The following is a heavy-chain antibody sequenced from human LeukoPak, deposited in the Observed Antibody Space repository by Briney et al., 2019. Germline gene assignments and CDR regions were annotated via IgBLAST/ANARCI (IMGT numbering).Heavy chain of an antibody. CDR2: TSYDGSNK. D-gene: IGHD1-26*01. CDR1: GFTFSSYA. CDR3: AKGRVGANGYYYYGMDV. V-gene: IGHV3-30*04. J-gene: IGHJ6*02. Sequence: GGSLRLSCAASGFTFSSYAMHWVRQAPGKGLEWVAVTSYDGSNKYYADSVKGRFTISRDNSKNTLYLQMNSLRTEDTAVYYCAKGRVGANGYYYYGMDVWGQGTTVTVSS.